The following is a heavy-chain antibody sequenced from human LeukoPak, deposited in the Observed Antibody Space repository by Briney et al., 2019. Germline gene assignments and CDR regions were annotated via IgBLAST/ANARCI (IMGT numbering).Heavy chain of an antibody. D-gene: IGHD3-16*01. J-gene: IGHJ4*02. Sequence: SGGSLRLSCAASGFTFSSYGMSWVRQAPGKGLEWVAFIRYDGSNKYYADSVKGRFTISRDNSKNTLYLQMNSLRAEDTAVYYCAKDLLRLGESASDYWGQGTLVTVSS. CDR1: GFTFSSYG. CDR3: AKDLLRLGESASDY. CDR2: IRYDGSNK. V-gene: IGHV3-30*02.